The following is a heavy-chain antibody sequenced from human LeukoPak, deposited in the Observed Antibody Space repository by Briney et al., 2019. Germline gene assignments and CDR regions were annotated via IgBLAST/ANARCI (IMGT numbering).Heavy chain of an antibody. CDR1: GGSISDSY. CDR3: ATSPGRLQLNY. D-gene: IGHD5-24*01. J-gene: IGHJ4*02. CDR2: MYYSGST. Sequence: SETLSLTCSVSGGSISDSYWSWIRQPPGKGLEWIGYMYYSGSTKYNPSLTSRAAMSVDTSKNQFSLRLSSVTAADTAIYYCATSPGRLQLNYWGQGTPVTVSS. V-gene: IGHV4-59*01.